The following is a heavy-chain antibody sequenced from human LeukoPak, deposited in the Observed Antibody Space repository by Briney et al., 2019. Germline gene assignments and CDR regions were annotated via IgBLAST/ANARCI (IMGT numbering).Heavy chain of an antibody. D-gene: IGHD1-26*01. Sequence: PGMSLRLSCAASGFTFSSFGMHWVRQAPGKGLEWVAVISFDGSNKYYGDSVKGRFTISRDNSKNTLYLQMNSLRAEDTAVYYCAKDWDPDYWGQGTLVTISS. J-gene: IGHJ4*02. CDR1: GFTFSSFG. V-gene: IGHV3-33*06. CDR3: AKDWDPDY. CDR2: ISFDGSNK.